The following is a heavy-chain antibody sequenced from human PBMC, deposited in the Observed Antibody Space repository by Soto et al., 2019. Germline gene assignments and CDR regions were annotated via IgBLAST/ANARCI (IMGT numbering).Heavy chain of an antibody. J-gene: IGHJ3*02. V-gene: IGHV4-34*01. D-gene: IGHD3-10*01. CDR3: ARDGNGSDVFDI. Sequence: QVQLQQWGAGLLKPSETLSLTCAVYGGSFSGYYWSWIRQSPGKGLEWIGEINHSGSTNYNPSLKSRATISVDTSKNQFSLKRSSVTAADTAVYYWARDGNGSDVFDIWGQGTMVTVSS. CDR2: INHSGST. CDR1: GGSFSGYY.